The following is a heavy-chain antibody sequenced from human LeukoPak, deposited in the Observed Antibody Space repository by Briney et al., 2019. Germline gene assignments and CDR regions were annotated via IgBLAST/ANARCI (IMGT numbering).Heavy chain of an antibody. CDR1: GFTFSSYE. CDR2: ISSSGSTI. V-gene: IGHV3-48*03. D-gene: IGHD2-2*02. CDR3: FNVERNIPR. J-gene: IGHJ4*02. Sequence: GGSLRLSCAASGFTFSSYEMNWVRQAPGKGLEWVSYISSSGSTIYYADSVKGRFTISRDNARNSLYLQMNSLRAEDTALYYCFNVERNIPRWGQGTLVTVSS.